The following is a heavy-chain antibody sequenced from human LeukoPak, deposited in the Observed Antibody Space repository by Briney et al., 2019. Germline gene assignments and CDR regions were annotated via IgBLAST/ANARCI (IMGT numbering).Heavy chain of an antibody. V-gene: IGHV4-4*07. D-gene: IGHD1-7*01. CDR3: AKDTGYNWNSAIDY. CDR2: IYTSGSN. J-gene: IGHJ4*02. CDR1: AGSISSYY. Sequence: PSETLSLTCTVAAGSISSYYWRWVRQPAGKGLGWIGPIYTSGSNNNNTSLRSRATMSVATPKNQFSLKLGSVTAAATAVYSFAKDTGYNWNSAIDYWGQGTLVTV.